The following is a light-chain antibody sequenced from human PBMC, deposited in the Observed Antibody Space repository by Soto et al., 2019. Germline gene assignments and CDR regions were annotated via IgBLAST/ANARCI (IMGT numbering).Light chain of an antibody. CDR1: SSDVGGDNY. CDR2: EVS. V-gene: IGLV2-14*01. Sequence: QSALTQPASVPGSPGQSITISCTGTSSDVGGDNYVSWYQQHPGEAPKLIIYEVSYRPSGVSNRFSGSKSDNTASLTISGLQAEDEADYFCSSDRSTNSWVFGGGTKVTVL. CDR3: SSDRSTNSWV. J-gene: IGLJ3*02.